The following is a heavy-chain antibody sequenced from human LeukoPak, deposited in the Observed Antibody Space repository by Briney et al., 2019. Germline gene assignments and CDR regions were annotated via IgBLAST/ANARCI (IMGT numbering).Heavy chain of an antibody. J-gene: IGHJ4*02. CDR1: GYTFTSYC. V-gene: IGHV1-18*01. CDR2: ISAYNGNT. D-gene: IGHD5-18*01. CDR3: ARVAGSGYSYGGSGNFDY. Sequence: ASVKVSCKASGYTFTSYCISWVRQAPGQGLEWMGWISAYNGNTNYAQKLQGRVTMTTDTSTSTAYMEMRSLRSDDTAVYYCARVAGSGYSYGGSGNFDYWGQGTLVTVSS.